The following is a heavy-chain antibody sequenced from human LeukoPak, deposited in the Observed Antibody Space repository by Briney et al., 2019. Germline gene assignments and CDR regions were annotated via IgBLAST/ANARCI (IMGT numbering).Heavy chain of an antibody. J-gene: IGHJ5*02. D-gene: IGHD6-19*01. Sequence: SETLSLTCAVSGGSFSAYYWSWIRQPPGKGLEWIGEINHSGSTNYNPSLKSRVTISVDTSKNQFSLKLSSVTAADTAVYYCARDSSGWYHWFDPWGQGTLVTVSS. CDR3: ARDSSGWYHWFDP. CDR2: INHSGST. V-gene: IGHV4-34*01. CDR1: GGSFSAYY.